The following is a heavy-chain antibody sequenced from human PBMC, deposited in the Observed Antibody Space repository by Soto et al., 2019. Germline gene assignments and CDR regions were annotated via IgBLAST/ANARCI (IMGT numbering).Heavy chain of an antibody. CDR2: ISYDGSNK. Sequence: QVQLVESGGGVVQPGRSLRLSCAASGFTFSSYAMHWVRQAPGKGLEWGAVISYDGSNKYYADSVKGRFTISRDNSKNTMYLQMNSLRSNDTAVYYCARAGYYDSSGYYPFDYWGKGTLVTVS. CDR1: GFTFSSYA. J-gene: IGHJ4*02. CDR3: ARAGYYDSSGYYPFDY. D-gene: IGHD3-22*01. V-gene: IGHV3-30-3*01.